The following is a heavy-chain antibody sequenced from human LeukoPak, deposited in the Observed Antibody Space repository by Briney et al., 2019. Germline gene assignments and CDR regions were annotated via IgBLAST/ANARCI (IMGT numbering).Heavy chain of an antibody. J-gene: IGHJ4*02. Sequence: GGSLRLSCAASGFTFSTYWMSWVRQAPAKGLRWVSVIYSGGSTFYADSVKGRFTISRDNYKNTMYLQMNSLRAEDTAVYYCAKRSGSGGPFDYWGQGILVTVSS. V-gene: IGHV3-23*03. CDR3: AKRSGSGGPFDY. CDR2: IYSGGST. CDR1: GFTFSTYW. D-gene: IGHD3-10*01.